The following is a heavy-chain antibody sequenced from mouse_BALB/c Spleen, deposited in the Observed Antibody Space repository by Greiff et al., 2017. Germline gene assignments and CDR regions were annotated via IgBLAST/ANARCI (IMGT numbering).Heavy chain of an antibody. Sequence: EVQVVESGGGLVQPGGSLKLSCAASGFTFSSYTMSWVRQTPEKRLEWVAYISNGGGSTYYPDTVKGRFTISRDNAKNTLYLQMSSLKSEDTAMYYCARQGYYGYDVGYYFDYWGQGTTLTVSS. CDR1: GFTFSSYT. CDR3: ARQGYYGYDVGYYFDY. J-gene: IGHJ2*01. D-gene: IGHD2-2*01. CDR2: ISNGGGST. V-gene: IGHV5-12-2*01.